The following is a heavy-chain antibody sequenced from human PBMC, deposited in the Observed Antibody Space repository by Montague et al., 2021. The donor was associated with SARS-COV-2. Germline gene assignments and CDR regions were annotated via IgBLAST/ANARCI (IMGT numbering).Heavy chain of an antibody. V-gene: IGHV4-4*02. CDR3: ARLCSSTSCYNPLNYYYYGMDV. CDR1: GSSISSSNW. D-gene: IGHD2-2*02. Sequence: SETLSLTCAVSGSSISSSNWWSWVRQPPGKGLEWIGEIYHSGSTNYNPSPKSRVAISVDKSKNQFSLKLSSVTAADTAVYYCARLCSSTSCYNPLNYYYYGMDVWGQGTTVTVSS. CDR2: IYHSGST. J-gene: IGHJ6*02.